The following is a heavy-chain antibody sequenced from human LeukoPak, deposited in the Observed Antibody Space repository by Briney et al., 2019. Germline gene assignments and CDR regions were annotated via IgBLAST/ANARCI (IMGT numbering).Heavy chain of an antibody. J-gene: IGHJ4*02. Sequence: GGSLRLSCAASGFTFTSYSMNWVRQAPGKGLEWVSSISCSSSYIYYADSVKGRFTISRDNAKNSLYLQMNSLRAEDTAVYYCARDRLRNFDWVGKDFDYWGQGTLVTVSS. CDR1: GFTFTSYS. CDR2: ISCSSSYI. D-gene: IGHD3-9*01. V-gene: IGHV3-21*01. CDR3: ARDRLRNFDWVGKDFDY.